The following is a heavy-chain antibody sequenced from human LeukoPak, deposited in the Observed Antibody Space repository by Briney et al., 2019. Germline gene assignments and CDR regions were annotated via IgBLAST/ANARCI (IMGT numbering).Heavy chain of an antibody. CDR2: IWYDGSNK. V-gene: IGHV3-33*06. CDR3: AKGSGWYYYYYYGMDV. D-gene: IGHD6-19*01. CDR1: GFTFSSYG. Sequence: GRSLRLSCAASGFTFSSYGMHWVRQAPGKGLEWVAVIWYDGSNKYYADSVKGRFTISRDNSKNTLYLQMNSLRAEDTAVYYCAKGSGWYYYYYYGMDVWGQGTTVTVSS. J-gene: IGHJ6*02.